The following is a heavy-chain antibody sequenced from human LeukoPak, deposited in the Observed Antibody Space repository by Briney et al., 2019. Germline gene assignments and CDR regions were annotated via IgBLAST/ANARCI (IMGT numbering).Heavy chain of an antibody. D-gene: IGHD6-19*01. CDR1: GLTFSSHV. CDR2: ISSTGDSP. V-gene: IGHV3-23*01. Sequence: GGSLRLSCAASGLTFSSHVMSWVRQAPGKGLEWVSTISSTGDSPYYADSVKGRFTISRDNSKNTLYLQMNSLRAEDTAVCYCSKKAVAGDWGQGTLVTVSS. CDR3: SKKAVAGD. J-gene: IGHJ4*02.